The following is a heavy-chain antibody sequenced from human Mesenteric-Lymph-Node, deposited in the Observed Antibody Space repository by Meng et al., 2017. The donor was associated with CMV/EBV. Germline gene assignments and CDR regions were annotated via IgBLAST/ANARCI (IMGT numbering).Heavy chain of an antibody. CDR2: TRNKANSYTT. CDR3: TTYSSSRPPN. D-gene: IGHD6-6*01. CDR1: GFTFSDHY. Sequence: GESLKISCAASGFTFSDHYMDWVRQAPGKGLEWVGRTRNKANSYTTEYAASVKGRFTISRDDSKNSLYLQMNSLKTEDTAVYYCTTYSSSRPPNWGQGTLVTVSS. V-gene: IGHV3-72*01. J-gene: IGHJ4*02.